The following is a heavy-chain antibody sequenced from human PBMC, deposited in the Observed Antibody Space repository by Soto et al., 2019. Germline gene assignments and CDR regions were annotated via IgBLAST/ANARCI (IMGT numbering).Heavy chain of an antibody. CDR3: ARAQYHFDSSAYPPRGSFDP. J-gene: IGHJ5*02. V-gene: IGHV4-34*01. Sequence: SETLSLTCAVYGGSFSGYYWSWIRQPPGKGLEWIGEINHSGSTNYNPSLKSRVTISVDTSKNYFSLNVSSVTAADTAVYYCARAQYHFDSSAYPPRGSFDPWGQGTLVTVSS. D-gene: IGHD3-22*01. CDR2: INHSGST. CDR1: GGSFSGYY.